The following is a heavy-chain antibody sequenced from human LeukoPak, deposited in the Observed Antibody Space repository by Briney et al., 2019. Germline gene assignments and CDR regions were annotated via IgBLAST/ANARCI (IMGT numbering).Heavy chain of an antibody. D-gene: IGHD6-13*01. CDR2: IYYSGST. CDR3: AAQVLAAAAPSTY. CDR1: GGSISSYY. J-gene: IGHJ4*02. Sequence: SETLSLTCTVSGGSISSYYWSWIRQPPGKGLEWIVYIYYSGSTNYNPSLKSRVTISVDTSKNQFSLKLSSVTAADTAVYFCAAQVLAAAAPSTYWGQGALVTVSS. V-gene: IGHV4-59*08.